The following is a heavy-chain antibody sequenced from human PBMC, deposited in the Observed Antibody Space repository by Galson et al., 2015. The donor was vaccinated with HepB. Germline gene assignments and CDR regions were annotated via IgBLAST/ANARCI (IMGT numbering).Heavy chain of an antibody. CDR2: ISGSGGST. CDR3: AKDGVDCSSTSCYLIHYYYYYYMDV. CDR1: GFTFSSYA. D-gene: IGHD2-2*01. V-gene: IGHV3-23*01. J-gene: IGHJ6*03. Sequence: SLRLSCAASGFTFSSYAMSWVRQAPGKGLEWVSAISGSGGSTYYADSVKGRFTISRDNSKNTLYLQMNSLRAEDTAVYYCAKDGVDCSSTSCYLIHYYYYYYMDVWGKGTTVTVSS.